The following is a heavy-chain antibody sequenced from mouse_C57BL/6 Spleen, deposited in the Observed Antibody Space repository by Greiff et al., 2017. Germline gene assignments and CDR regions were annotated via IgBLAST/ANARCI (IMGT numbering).Heavy chain of an antibody. CDR1: GYAFSSYW. D-gene: IGHD1-1*01. V-gene: IGHV1-80*01. CDR2: IYPGDGDT. CDR3: ASLITTNWYVDV. Sequence: VKLQESGAELVKPGASVKISCKASGYAFSSYWMNWVKQRPGKGLEWIGQIYPGDGDTNYNGKFKGKATLTADKSSSTAYMQLSSLTSEDSAVYFCASLITTNWYVDVWGTGTTVTVAS. J-gene: IGHJ1*03.